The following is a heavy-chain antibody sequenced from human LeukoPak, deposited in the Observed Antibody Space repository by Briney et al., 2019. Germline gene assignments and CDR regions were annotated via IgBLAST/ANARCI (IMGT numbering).Heavy chain of an antibody. D-gene: IGHD6-13*01. Sequence: GGSLRLSCAASGFTFSSYAMSWVRQAPGKGLEWVSGISGSGDNTYYADSVKGRFTISRDNSKNTLYLQMNSLRAEDTAVYYCAKRSGYSSSWDYYYYGMDVWDQGTTVTVSS. CDR1: GFTFSSYA. CDR2: ISGSGDNT. J-gene: IGHJ6*02. CDR3: AKRSGYSSSWDYYYYGMDV. V-gene: IGHV3-23*01.